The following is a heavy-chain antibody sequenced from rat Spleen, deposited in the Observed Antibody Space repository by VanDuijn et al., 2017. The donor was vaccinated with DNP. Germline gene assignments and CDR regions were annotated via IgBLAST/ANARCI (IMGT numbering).Heavy chain of an antibody. Sequence: EVQLQESGPGLVKPSQSLSLTCSVTGNSITTNYWGWIRKFPGNKMEWVGHISYSGGTSYNPSLKSRISITRDTSKNQFFLQLNSETTEDTATYYCARWRPGYNYFDYWGQGVMVTVSS. CDR1: GNSITTNY. V-gene: IGHV3-1*01. D-gene: IGHD1-4*01. CDR2: ISYSGGT. J-gene: IGHJ2*01. CDR3: ARWRPGYNYFDY.